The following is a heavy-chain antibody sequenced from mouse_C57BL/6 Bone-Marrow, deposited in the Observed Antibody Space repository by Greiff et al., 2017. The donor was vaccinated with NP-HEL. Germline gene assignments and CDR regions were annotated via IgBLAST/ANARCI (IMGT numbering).Heavy chain of an antibody. D-gene: IGHD1-1*01. CDR2: IRSKSNNYAT. Sequence: EVQVVESGGGLVQPKGSLKLSCAASGFSFNTYAMNWVRQAPGKGLEWVARIRSKSNNYATYYADSVKDRFTISRDDSESMLYLQMNNLKTEDTAMYYCVRQGYYGSFDYWGQGTTLTVSS. V-gene: IGHV10-1*01. CDR1: GFSFNTYA. J-gene: IGHJ2*01. CDR3: VRQGYYGSFDY.